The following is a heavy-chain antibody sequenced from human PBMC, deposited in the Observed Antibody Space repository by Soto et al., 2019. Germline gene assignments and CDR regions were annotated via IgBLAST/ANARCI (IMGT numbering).Heavy chain of an antibody. V-gene: IGHV5-51*01. CDR3: ARSPSLLRYFDWLLYGFDY. J-gene: IGHJ4*02. CDR2: IYPGDSDT. D-gene: IGHD3-9*01. Sequence: GESLKISCKGSGYSFTNYWIGWVRQMPGKGLEWMGIIYPGDSDTRYSPSFQGQVTISADKSISTAYLQWSSLKASDTAMYYCARSPSLLRYFDWLLYGFDYWGQGTLVTVSS. CDR1: GYSFTNYW.